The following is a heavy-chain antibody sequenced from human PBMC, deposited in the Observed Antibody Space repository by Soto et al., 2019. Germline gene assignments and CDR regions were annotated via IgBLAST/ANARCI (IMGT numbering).Heavy chain of an antibody. D-gene: IGHD6-6*01. CDR2: ISSNGVGT. CDR1: GFTLSGYA. Sequence: EVQLAESGGGLAQPGGSLRLSCAASGFTLSGYAMDWVRQAPGKGLEYVSGISSNGVGTYYANSVQGRFTISRDNSKNTVYLQMGNLRTEDMAVYYCVRRARQDFYYLGVCGKGSTVTV. V-gene: IGHV3-64*01. J-gene: IGHJ6*03. CDR3: VRRARQDFYYLGV.